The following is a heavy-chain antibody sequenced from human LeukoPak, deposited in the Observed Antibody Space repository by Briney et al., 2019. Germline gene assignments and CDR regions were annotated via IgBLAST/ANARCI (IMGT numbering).Heavy chain of an antibody. D-gene: IGHD5-18*01. CDR2: INEDENEK. J-gene: IGHJ4*02. CDR1: GFIFSIYC. CDR3: ARADWDTAMIDY. V-gene: IGHV3-7*01. Sequence: QPGRSLRLSCAASGFIFSIYCMMWVPRAPGKGLEWVATINEDENEKFYVEFVTGRFTITRDNAKNSLYLQMNRLGADDPAVYDCARADWDTAMIDYWGQGTLVTVSS.